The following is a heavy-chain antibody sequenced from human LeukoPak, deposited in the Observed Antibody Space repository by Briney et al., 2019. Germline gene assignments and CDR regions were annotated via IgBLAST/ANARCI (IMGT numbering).Heavy chain of an antibody. V-gene: IGHV1-69*13. J-gene: IGHJ4*02. CDR3: ARAYYDFWSGYYLPAYYFDY. Sequence: ASVKVSCKASGGTFSSYAISWVRQAPGQGLEWMGGIIPIFGTANYAQKFQGRVTITADESTSTAYMELSSLRSEDTAVYYCARAYYDFWSGYYLPAYYFDYWGQGTLVTVSS. CDR1: GGTFSSYA. D-gene: IGHD3-3*01. CDR2: IIPIFGTA.